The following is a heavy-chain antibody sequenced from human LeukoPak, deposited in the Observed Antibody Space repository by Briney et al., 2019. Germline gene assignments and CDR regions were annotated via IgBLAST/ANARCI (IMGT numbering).Heavy chain of an antibody. CDR3: AKDLITMVRGGSFDY. CDR1: GFTFSSYA. CDR2: ISGSGGST. Sequence: PGGSLRLSCAASGFTFSSYAMSGVRQAPGKGLEWVSAISGSGGSTYYADSVKGRFTISRDNSKNTLYLQMNSLRAEDTAVYYCAKDLITMVRGGSFDYWGQGTLVTVSS. J-gene: IGHJ4*02. V-gene: IGHV3-23*01. D-gene: IGHD3-10*01.